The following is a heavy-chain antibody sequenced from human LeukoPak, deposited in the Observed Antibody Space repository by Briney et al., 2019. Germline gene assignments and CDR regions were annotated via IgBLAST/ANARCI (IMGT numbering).Heavy chain of an antibody. CDR3: ARGESSGYSYYFDY. V-gene: IGHV4-59*01. CDR1: GGSISSYF. D-gene: IGHD3-22*01. CDR2: ILYSGST. Sequence: SETLSLTCTVSGGSISSYFWGWIRQPPGKGLEWIGSILYSGSTNYNPSLKSRVTISIDTSKKQFSLKVTSVTAADTAVYYCARGESSGYSYYFDYWGQGTLVTVSS. J-gene: IGHJ4*02.